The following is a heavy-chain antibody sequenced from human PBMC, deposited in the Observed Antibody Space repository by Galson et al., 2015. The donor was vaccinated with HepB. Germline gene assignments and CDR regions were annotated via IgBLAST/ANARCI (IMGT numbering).Heavy chain of an antibody. D-gene: IGHD5-12*01. V-gene: IGHV3-30*04. J-gene: IGHJ4*02. CDR1: GFTFSTYA. Sequence: SLRLSCAASGFTFSTYAMHWVRQAPGKGLEWVAVISKDGSNKYYVESVKGRFTISRDNSKNTLYLQMNSLRPEDTAMYYCASIGSGGYDFWGRGTLVTVSS. CDR3: ASIGSGGYDF. CDR2: ISKDGSNK.